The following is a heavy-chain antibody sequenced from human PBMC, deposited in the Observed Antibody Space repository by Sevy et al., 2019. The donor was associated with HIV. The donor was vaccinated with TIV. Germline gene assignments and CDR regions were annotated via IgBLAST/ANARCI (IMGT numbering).Heavy chain of an antibody. D-gene: IGHD2-15*01. CDR1: GYTFSTYR. V-gene: IGHV1-18*01. J-gene: IGHJ4*02. Sequence: ASVKVSCKVSGYTFSTYRITWVRQAPGQGLEWMGWISPHYGDTNYARKLQGKVSMTTDTSTTTAYMELRGLTSDDTALYYCARAFCSGGRCYSLAYWGQGTLVTVSS. CDR2: ISPHYGDT. CDR3: ARAFCSGGRCYSLAY.